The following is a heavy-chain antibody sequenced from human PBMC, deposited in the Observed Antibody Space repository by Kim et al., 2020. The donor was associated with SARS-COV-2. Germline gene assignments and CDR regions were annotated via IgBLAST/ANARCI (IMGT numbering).Heavy chain of an antibody. CDR2: INHSGST. Sequence: SETLSLTCAVYGGSFSGYYWSWIRQPPGKGLEWIGEINHSGSTNYNPSLKSRVTISVDTSKNQFSLKLSSVTAADTAVYYCARGFGSSPAYFDYRGQGTLVTVSS. J-gene: IGHJ4*02. V-gene: IGHV4-34*01. CDR3: ARGFGSSPAYFDY. D-gene: IGHD6-6*01. CDR1: GGSFSGYY.